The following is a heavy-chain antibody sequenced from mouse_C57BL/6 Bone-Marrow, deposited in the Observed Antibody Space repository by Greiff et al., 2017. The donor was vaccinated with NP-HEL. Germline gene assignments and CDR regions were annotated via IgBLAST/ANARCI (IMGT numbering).Heavy chain of an antibody. CDR1: GFNIKDDY. Sequence: EVQLQQSGAELVRPGASVKLSCTASGFNIKDDYMHWVKQRPEQGLEWIGWIDPENGDTEYASKFQGKATITADTSSNTAYLQLSSLTSEDTAVYYCTTRTGTRYFDYWGQGTTLTVSS. J-gene: IGHJ2*01. D-gene: IGHD4-1*01. V-gene: IGHV14-4*01. CDR3: TTRTGTRYFDY. CDR2: IDPENGDT.